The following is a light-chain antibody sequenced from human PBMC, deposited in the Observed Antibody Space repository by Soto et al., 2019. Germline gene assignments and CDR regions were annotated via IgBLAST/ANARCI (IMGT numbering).Light chain of an antibody. CDR1: SSDLAIYNY. CDR2: QVN. CDR3: SSYAGSSNV. Sequence: QSALTQPASVSGSPGQSITISCTGTSSDLAIYNYVSWYQQQPGKAPKLMTYQVNKRPSGVPDRFSGSKSGNTASLTVSGLQAEDEADYYCSSYAGSSNVFGTGTKVTVL. V-gene: IGLV2-8*01. J-gene: IGLJ1*01.